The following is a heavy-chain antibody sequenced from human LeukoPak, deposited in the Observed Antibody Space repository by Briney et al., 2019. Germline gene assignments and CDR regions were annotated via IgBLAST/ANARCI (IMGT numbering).Heavy chain of an antibody. J-gene: IGHJ3*02. Sequence: GASVKVSCKASGGTFSSYAISWVRQAPGQGLEWMGGIIPISGTANYAQKFQGRVTITADKSTSTAYMELSSLRSEDTAVYYCARGRENYGDYVDAFDIWGQGTMVTVSS. CDR1: GGTFSSYA. D-gene: IGHD4-17*01. V-gene: IGHV1-69*06. CDR2: IIPISGTA. CDR3: ARGRENYGDYVDAFDI.